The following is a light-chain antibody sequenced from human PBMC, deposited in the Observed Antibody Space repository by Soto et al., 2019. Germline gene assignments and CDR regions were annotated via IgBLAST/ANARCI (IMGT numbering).Light chain of an antibody. V-gene: IGLV2-14*01. CDR2: DVS. Sequence: QSALTQPASVSGSPGQPITISCTGTNSDVGGYNYVAWYQQHAGRAPKLMMYDVSNRPSGISNRFSGSKSGNTASLTISGLQAEHEADYCCSPYATSTTGIGTGSKVT. J-gene: IGLJ1*01. CDR3: SPYATSTTG. CDR1: NSDVGGYNY.